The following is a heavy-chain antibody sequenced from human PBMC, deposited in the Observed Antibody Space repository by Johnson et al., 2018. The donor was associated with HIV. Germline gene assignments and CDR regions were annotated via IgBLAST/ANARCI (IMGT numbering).Heavy chain of an antibody. CDR2: ISYDGSNK. CDR3: ARDRWFGGSGCGVGAFDI. CDR1: GFTFSSYA. D-gene: IGHD6-25*01. V-gene: IGHV3-30-3*01. J-gene: IGHJ3*02. Sequence: QVQLVESGGGVVQPGRSLRLSCAASGFTFSSYAMHWVRQAPGKGLEWVAVISYDGSNKYYADSVKGRFTISRDNSKNTLYLQMNSLRAEDTAVYYCARDRWFGGSGCGVGAFDIWGQGTMVTVSS.